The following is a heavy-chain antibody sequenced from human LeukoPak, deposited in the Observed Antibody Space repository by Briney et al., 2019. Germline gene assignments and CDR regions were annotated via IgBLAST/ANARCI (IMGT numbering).Heavy chain of an antibody. D-gene: IGHD4-11*01. V-gene: IGHV4-39*07. Sequence: SETLSLTCTVSGGSISSSSYYWGWIRQPPGEGLEWIGSIYYSGSTYYNPSLKSRVTISVDTSKNQFSLKLSSVTAADTAVYYCARSNSRGSYYYYYYMDVWGKGTTVTVSS. CDR3: ARSNSRGSYYYYYYMDV. CDR2: IYYSGST. CDR1: GGSISSSSYY. J-gene: IGHJ6*03.